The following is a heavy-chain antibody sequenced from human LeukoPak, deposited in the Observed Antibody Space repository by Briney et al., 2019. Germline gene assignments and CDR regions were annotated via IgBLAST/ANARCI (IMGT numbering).Heavy chain of an antibody. D-gene: IGHD3-22*01. Sequence: SETLSLTCTVSGGSISTYYWSWTRQPPGKGLEWIGYIYYSGSTNYNPSLKSRVTISVDRSKNQFSLKLSSVTAADTAVYYCARTGYYDSSGYYSPWGQGTLVTVSS. CDR2: IYYSGST. CDR3: ARTGYYDSSGYYSP. J-gene: IGHJ5*02. CDR1: GGSISTYY. V-gene: IGHV4-59*01.